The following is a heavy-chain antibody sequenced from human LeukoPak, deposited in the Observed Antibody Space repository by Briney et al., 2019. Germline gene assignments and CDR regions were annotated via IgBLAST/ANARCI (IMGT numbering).Heavy chain of an antibody. CDR3: ARRRASGFGELLDF. CDR2: NYYSGIT. Sequence: PSETLSLTCTFSGSSINSYYWSWIRQPPGRGLEWIGYNYYSGITNYNPSLKSRVTISVDTSKNQFSLKLTSVSAADTAVYYCARRRASGFGELLDFWGQGTLVTVSS. J-gene: IGHJ4*02. CDR1: GSSINSYY. D-gene: IGHD3-10*01. V-gene: IGHV4-59*08.